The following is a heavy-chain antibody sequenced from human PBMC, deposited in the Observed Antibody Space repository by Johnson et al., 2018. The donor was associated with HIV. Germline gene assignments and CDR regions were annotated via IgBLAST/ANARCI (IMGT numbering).Heavy chain of an antibody. CDR2: ISYDVSNK. CDR1: GFTFSSFA. D-gene: IGHD3-3*01. V-gene: IGHV3-30-3*01. J-gene: IGHJ3*02. Sequence: QVQLVESGGGVVQPGRSLRLSCAASGFTFSSFAMHWVRQAPGKGLEWVAVISYDVSNKYYADSVKGRFTISRDNSENTLYLQMNSLRAEDTAVYYCALVSYFWSAYQNDAFDIWGQGTMVTVSS. CDR3: ALVSYFWSAYQNDAFDI.